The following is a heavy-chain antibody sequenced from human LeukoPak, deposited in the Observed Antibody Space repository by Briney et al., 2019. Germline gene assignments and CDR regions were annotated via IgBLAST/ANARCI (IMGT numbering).Heavy chain of an antibody. CDR3: AELGITMIGGV. D-gene: IGHD3-10*02. CDR2: IKSDGSST. CDR1: GFTFSSYW. Sequence: GGSLRLSCAASGFTFSSYWMHWVRQAPGKGLVWVSRIKSDGSSTSYADSVKGRFTISRDNAKNTLYLQMNSLRAEDTAVYYCAELGITMIGGVWGKGTTVTISS. J-gene: IGHJ6*04. V-gene: IGHV3-74*01.